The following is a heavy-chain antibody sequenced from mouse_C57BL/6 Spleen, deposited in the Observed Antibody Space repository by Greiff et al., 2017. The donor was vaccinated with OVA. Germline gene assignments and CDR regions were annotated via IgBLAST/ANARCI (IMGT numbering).Heavy chain of an antibody. CDR3: TRDRIYYDYDVYYYAMDY. CDR2: ISSGGDYI. Sequence: EVQRVESGEGLVTPGGSLKLSCAASGFTFSSYAMSWVRPTPEKRLEWVAYISSGGDYIYYADTVQGRFTISRDNARNTLYLQMSSLKSEDTAMYYCTRDRIYYDYDVYYYAMDYWGQGTSVTVSS. V-gene: IGHV5-9-1*02. CDR1: GFTFSSYA. D-gene: IGHD2-4*01. J-gene: IGHJ4*01.